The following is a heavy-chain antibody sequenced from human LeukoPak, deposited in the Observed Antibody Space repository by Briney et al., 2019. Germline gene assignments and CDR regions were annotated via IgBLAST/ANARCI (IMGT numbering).Heavy chain of an antibody. Sequence: NPSETLSLTCAVSGYSISSGYYWGWIRQPPGKGLGWIGSIYHSGTTYYNPSLKSRVTISIDTSKNQFSLKLSSVTAADTAVYYCAFARQTVAGTAYWGQGTLVTVSS. V-gene: IGHV4-38-2*01. J-gene: IGHJ4*02. D-gene: IGHD6-19*01. CDR2: IYHSGTT. CDR3: AFARQTVAGTAY. CDR1: GYSISSGYY.